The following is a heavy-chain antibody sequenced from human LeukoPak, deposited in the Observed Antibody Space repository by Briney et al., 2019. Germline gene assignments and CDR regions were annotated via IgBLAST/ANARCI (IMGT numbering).Heavy chain of an antibody. J-gene: IGHJ4*02. Sequence: ASVKVSCKASGYAFTNYNINWVRQATGQGFEWIGWMNPNSGNTGYDQKFQGRVTITRDTSISTAYMEVNSLRSEDTAVYYCARGYYYDSSGYYHFDYWGQGTLVTVSS. CDR2: MNPNSGNT. CDR3: ARGYYYDSSGYYHFDY. D-gene: IGHD3-22*01. V-gene: IGHV1-8*01. CDR1: GYAFTNYN.